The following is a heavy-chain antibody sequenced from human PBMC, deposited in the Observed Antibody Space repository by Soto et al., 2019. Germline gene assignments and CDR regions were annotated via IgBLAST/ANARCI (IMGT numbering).Heavy chain of an antibody. CDR1: GGSISSSNW. J-gene: IGHJ6*02. Sequence: QVQLQESGPGLVKPSGTLSLTCAVSGGSISSSNWWSWVRQPPGKGLEWIGEIYHSGSTNYNPSRKSRVTIAVDKSKNQFSLKLSSVTAADTAGYYCARVVGGYSYGMDVWGQGTTVTVSS. CDR3: ARVVGGYSYGMDV. CDR2: IYHSGST. V-gene: IGHV4-4*02. D-gene: IGHD2-2*01.